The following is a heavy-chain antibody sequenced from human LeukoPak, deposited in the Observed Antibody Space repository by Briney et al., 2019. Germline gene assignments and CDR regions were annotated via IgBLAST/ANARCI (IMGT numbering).Heavy chain of an antibody. Sequence: GASVKVSCKASGYTFTGYYMHWVRQAPGQGLEWMGWINPNSGGTNYAQKFQGRVTMTRDTSISTAYMELSRLRSDDTAVYYCARERPSVRGVIGYWGQGTLVTVSS. CDR1: GYTFTGYY. J-gene: IGHJ4*02. V-gene: IGHV1-2*02. CDR2: INPNSGGT. D-gene: IGHD3-10*01. CDR3: ARERPSVRGVIGY.